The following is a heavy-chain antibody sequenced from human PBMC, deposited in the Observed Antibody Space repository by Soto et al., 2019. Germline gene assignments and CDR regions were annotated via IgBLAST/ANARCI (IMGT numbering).Heavy chain of an antibody. Sequence: PSETLSLTCTVSGGSISDDSYWSWIRQTPGKGLEWIGYIYHTGNTYYNPSLRSRVSISVDKSKSQFSLKLISVTAADTAVYFCARHEYQLLSSVSWFDSWGQGTLVTVSS. J-gene: IGHJ5*01. CDR2: IYHTGNT. V-gene: IGHV4-30-4*01. CDR3: ARHEYQLLSSVSWFDS. D-gene: IGHD2-2*01. CDR1: GGSISDDSY.